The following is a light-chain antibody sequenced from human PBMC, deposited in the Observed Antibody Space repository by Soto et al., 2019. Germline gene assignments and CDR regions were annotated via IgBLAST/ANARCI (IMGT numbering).Light chain of an antibody. CDR2: DAS. CDR1: QSVSSGY. J-gene: IGKJ5*01. Sequence: EIVLTQSPGTLSLSPWERATLSSRASQSVSSGYLAWYQQKPGQAPRLLISDASDRATGIPDRFSGSGSGTDFTLTISRLEPEDFALYYCQQYGGSPITFGQGTRLETK. CDR3: QQYGGSPIT. V-gene: IGKV3-20*01.